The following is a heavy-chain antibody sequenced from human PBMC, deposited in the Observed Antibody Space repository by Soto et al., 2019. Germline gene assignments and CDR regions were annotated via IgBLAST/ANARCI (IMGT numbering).Heavy chain of an antibody. D-gene: IGHD3-3*01. J-gene: IGHJ6*04. V-gene: IGHV3-9*01. CDR3: AKDMEDGVVMFSKAMAV. CDR2: ISWSGANI. Sequence: EVQLEESGGDLVQPGRSLRLSCAASGFTFENYAMHWVRQVPGKGLQWVSGISWSGANIGYADSVKGRFTISRDNAKNSLYLQRNSLRAEDTYVYSCAKDMEDGVVMFSKAMAVWGNGTTVTVSS. CDR1: GFTFENYA.